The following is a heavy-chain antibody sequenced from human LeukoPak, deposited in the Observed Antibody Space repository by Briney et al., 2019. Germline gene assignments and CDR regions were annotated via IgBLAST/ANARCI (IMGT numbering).Heavy chain of an antibody. D-gene: IGHD3-9*01. Sequence: GGSLRLSCVASGFTFSSYGMHWVRQAPGKGLEWVAVISYDGSNKYYADSVKGRFTISRDNSKNTLYLQMNSLRAEDTAVYYCAKNVERYFYAFDIWGQGTMVTVSS. CDR2: ISYDGSNK. J-gene: IGHJ3*02. CDR1: GFTFSSYG. V-gene: IGHV3-30*18. CDR3: AKNVERYFYAFDI.